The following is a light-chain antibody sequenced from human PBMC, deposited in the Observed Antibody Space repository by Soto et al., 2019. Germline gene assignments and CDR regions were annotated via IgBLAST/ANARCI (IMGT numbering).Light chain of an antibody. CDR3: QQYNTWWT. CDR2: GAS. V-gene: IGKV3-15*01. J-gene: IGKJ1*01. Sequence: EIVMTQSPATLSASPGERATLSCRASQSVSNNLAWYHQKPGQAPRLLIYGASTRATGIPARFSGSGSGTEFTPTISSLQPEDFAVYYCQQYNTWWTFGQGTKVEIK. CDR1: QSVSNN.